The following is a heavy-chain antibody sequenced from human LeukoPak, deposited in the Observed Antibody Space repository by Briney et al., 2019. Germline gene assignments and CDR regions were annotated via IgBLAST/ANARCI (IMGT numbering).Heavy chain of an antibody. CDR2: IIPIFGTA. D-gene: IGHD5-18*01. CDR1: GGTFSSYA. Sequence: ASVKVSCKASGGTFSSYAISWVRQAPGRGLEWMGGIIPIFGTANYAQEFQGRVTITADESTSTAYMELSSLRSEDTAVYYCARDHGYLGAFDIWGQGTMVTVSS. V-gene: IGHV1-69*13. J-gene: IGHJ3*02. CDR3: ARDHGYLGAFDI.